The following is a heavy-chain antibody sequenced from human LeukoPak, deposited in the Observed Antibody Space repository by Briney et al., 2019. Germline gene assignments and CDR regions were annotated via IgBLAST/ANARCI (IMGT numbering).Heavy chain of an antibody. CDR2: IYQSGST. CDR1: GYSISRGHY. Sequence: PSETLSLTCTVSGYSISRGHYWGWIRQPPGKGLEWIGNIYQSGSTYYNPSLKSRVTISVDTSKNQFSLKLSSVTAADTAVYYCARDHSYYGHYYYYYMDVWGKGTTVTISS. V-gene: IGHV4-38-2*02. D-gene: IGHD3-10*01. CDR3: ARDHSYYGHYYYYYMDV. J-gene: IGHJ6*03.